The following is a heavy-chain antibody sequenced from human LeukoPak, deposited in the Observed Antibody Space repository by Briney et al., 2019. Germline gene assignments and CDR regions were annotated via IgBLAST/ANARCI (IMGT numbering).Heavy chain of an antibody. V-gene: IGHV4-61*01. CDR3: ARAEGVATALYFDY. CDR1: GGSVSSGTYY. J-gene: IGHJ4*02. D-gene: IGHD5-12*01. CDR2: IYYSGST. Sequence: SETLSLTCTISGGSVSSGTYYWSWIRQPPGKGLEWIGYIYYSGSTNYNPSLKSRVTISVDTSKNQFSLKLTSVTAADTAVYYCARAEGVATALYFDYWGQGTLVTVSS.